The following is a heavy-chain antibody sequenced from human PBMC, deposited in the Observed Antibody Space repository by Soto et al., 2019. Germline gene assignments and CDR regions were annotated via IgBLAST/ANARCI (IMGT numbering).Heavy chain of an antibody. CDR2: VFYSGST. D-gene: IGHD6-13*01. Sequence: QVQLQESGPGLVKPSETLSLTCTVSGGSISNYYWSWIRQPPGKGLEWIGHVFYSGSTSYNPSLKSRVTISVDTAKNQCSLRLNSVTAADTAVYYCARAPFSSSWNFDYWGQGTLVTVSS. J-gene: IGHJ4*02. V-gene: IGHV4-59*01. CDR3: ARAPFSSSWNFDY. CDR1: GGSISNYY.